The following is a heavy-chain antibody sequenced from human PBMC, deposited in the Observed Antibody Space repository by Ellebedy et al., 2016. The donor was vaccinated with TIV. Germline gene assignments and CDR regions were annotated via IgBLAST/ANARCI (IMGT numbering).Heavy chain of an antibody. CDR2: IDPSDSYT. CDR1: GYRFTIYW. CDR3: ATAKNYCANGECYYDY. D-gene: IGHD2-8*01. Sequence: PGGSLRLSCTGSGYRFTIYWINWVRQMPGKGLEWMGKIDPSDSYTNYSPSFQGHVTISADKSISTAYLQWSSLKASDTAMYYCATAKNYCANGECYYDYWGQGTLVTVSS. V-gene: IGHV5-10-1*01. J-gene: IGHJ4*02.